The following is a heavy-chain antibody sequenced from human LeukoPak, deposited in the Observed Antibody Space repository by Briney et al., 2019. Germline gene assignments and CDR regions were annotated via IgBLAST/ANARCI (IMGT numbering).Heavy chain of an antibody. CDR3: ARNTVTTVGGDAFDI. D-gene: IGHD4-17*01. J-gene: IGHJ3*02. Sequence: ASVKVSCKASGGTFSSYAISWVRQAPGQGLEWMGGIIPIFGTANYAQKFQGRVTITADESTSTAYMELSSLRSEDTAVYYCARNTVTTVGGDAFDIWGQGTMVTVSS. CDR1: GGTFSSYA. CDR2: IIPIFGTA. V-gene: IGHV1-69*01.